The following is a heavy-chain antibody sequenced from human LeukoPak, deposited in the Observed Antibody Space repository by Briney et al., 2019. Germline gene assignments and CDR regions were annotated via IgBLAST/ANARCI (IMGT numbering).Heavy chain of an antibody. Sequence: GGSLRLSCAASGFTFTSYAMYWVRQAPGKGLEWVSGIFGSGGNPHYADSVQGRFSISRDNYQNTVYLQMNSLRAEDTAVYYCAKTTTGYSSGRYPGWPVDYWGQGTLVTVSS. CDR3: AKTTTGYSSGRYPGWPVDY. J-gene: IGHJ4*02. CDR1: GFTFTSYA. D-gene: IGHD6-19*01. CDR2: IFGSGGNP. V-gene: IGHV3-23*01.